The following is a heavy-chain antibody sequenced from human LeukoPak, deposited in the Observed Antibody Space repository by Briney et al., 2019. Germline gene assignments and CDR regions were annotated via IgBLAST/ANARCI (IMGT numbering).Heavy chain of an antibody. J-gene: IGHJ3*02. CDR3: ARSDGYGLVGI. CDR1: GGSFSGYY. CDR2: INHSGST. V-gene: IGHV4-34*01. Sequence: SETLSLTCAVYGGSFSGYYWSWIRQPPGKGLEWIGEINHSGSTNYNPSLKSRVIILIDTAKNHFSLNLSSVTAADTAVYYCARSDGYGLVGIWGQGTMITVSS. D-gene: IGHD3-10*01.